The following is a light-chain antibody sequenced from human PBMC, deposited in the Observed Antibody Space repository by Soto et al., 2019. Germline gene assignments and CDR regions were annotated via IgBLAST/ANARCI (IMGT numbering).Light chain of an antibody. CDR2: DGS. J-gene: IGLJ3*02. CDR1: SSDVGYYNY. V-gene: IGLV2-11*01. CDR3: CSYAGSYSWV. Sequence: QSALTQPRSVSGSPGQSVTISCTGTSSDVGYYNYVSWYQQYPGQAPKLIIYDGSKRPSGVPDRFSGSKSGNTASLTISGLEVEDDADYYCCSYAGSYSWVFGGGTKLTVL.